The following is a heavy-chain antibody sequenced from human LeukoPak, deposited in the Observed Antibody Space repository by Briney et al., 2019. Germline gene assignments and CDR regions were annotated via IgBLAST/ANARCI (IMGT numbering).Heavy chain of an antibody. CDR1: GFTFSFYW. J-gene: IGHJ4*02. CDR2: IKQDGSEK. CDR3: ARVASAPASFDY. V-gene: IGHV3-7*01. Sequence: GGSLRLSCGASGFTFSFYWMTWVRQAPGKGLEWVANIKQDGSEKYYLESVKSRFTISRDNARNSLYLQMNSLRAEDTAVYYCARVASAPASFDYWGQGTLVTVSS. D-gene: IGHD6-25*01.